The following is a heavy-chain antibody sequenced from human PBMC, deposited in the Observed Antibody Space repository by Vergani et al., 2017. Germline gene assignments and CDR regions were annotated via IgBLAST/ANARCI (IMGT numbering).Heavy chain of an antibody. CDR3: TTDRRFLEWLSV. J-gene: IGHJ4*02. CDR2: IKSKTDGGTT. D-gene: IGHD3-3*01. V-gene: IGHV3-15*07. CDR1: GFTFSNAW. Sequence: EVQLVESGGGLVKPGGSLRLSCAASGFTFSNAWMNWVRQAPGKGLEWVGRIKSKTDGGTTDYAAPVKGRFTISRDDSKNTLYLQMNSRRTEDTAVYYCTTDRRFLEWLSVWGQGTLVTVSS.